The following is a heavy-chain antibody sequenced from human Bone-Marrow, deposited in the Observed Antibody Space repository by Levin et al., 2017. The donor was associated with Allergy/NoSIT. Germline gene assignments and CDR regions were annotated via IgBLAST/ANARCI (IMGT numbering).Heavy chain of an antibody. D-gene: IGHD1-7*01. CDR2: ISYDGSKK. CDR1: GFTFRTHA. Sequence: GGSLRLSCAASGFTFRTHAMHWVRQAPGRGLEWVAVISYDGSKKYYADSVKGRFTISRDNSKNTLYLQMNSLRTEDTALYYCARDNYNYVYDYWGQGTLVTVSA. CDR3: ARDNYNYVYDY. J-gene: IGHJ4*02. V-gene: IGHV3-30-3*01.